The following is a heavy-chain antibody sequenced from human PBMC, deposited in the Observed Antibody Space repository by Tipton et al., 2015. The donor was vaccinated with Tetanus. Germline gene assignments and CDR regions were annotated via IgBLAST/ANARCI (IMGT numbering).Heavy chain of an antibody. CDR3: ARDETYYDFWSGFASGCYGMDV. J-gene: IGHJ6*02. Sequence: SLRLSCAASGFPFSSYAMHWVRQAPGKGLEWVAVISYDGSNKYYADSVTGRFTISRDNSKNTLYLQMNSLRAEDTAVYYCARDETYYDFWSGFASGCYGMDVWGQGTTVALSS. CDR2: ISYDGSNK. CDR1: GFPFSSYA. D-gene: IGHD3-3*01. V-gene: IGHV3-30*04.